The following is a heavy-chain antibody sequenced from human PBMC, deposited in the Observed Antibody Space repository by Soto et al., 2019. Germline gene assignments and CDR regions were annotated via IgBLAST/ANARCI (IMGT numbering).Heavy chain of an antibody. CDR1: GGSISSGGYY. V-gene: IGHV4-31*03. J-gene: IGHJ6*02. Sequence: PSETLSLTCTVSGGSISSGGYYWSWIRQHPGKGLERIGYIYYSGSTYYNPSLKSRVTISVDTSKNQFSLKLSSVTAADTAVYYCARETWDIVATISPRASYYGMDVWGQGTTVTVS. CDR3: ARETWDIVATISPRASYYGMDV. D-gene: IGHD5-12*01. CDR2: IYYSGST.